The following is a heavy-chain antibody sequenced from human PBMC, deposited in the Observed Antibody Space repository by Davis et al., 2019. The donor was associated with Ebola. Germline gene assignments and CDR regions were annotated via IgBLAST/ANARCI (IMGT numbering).Heavy chain of an antibody. Sequence: GGSLRLSCAGSGFVFSEYGMGWVRQAPSKGLEWVAAISGSGATTFYADSVKGRFTISRDNAKNSLYLQMNSLRAEDTAVYYCARIPATAIRGGSFDYFDYWGQGTLVTVSS. D-gene: IGHD2-2*02. CDR3: ARIPATAIRGGSFDYFDY. V-gene: IGHV3-21*01. J-gene: IGHJ4*02. CDR1: GFVFSEYG. CDR2: ISGSGATT.